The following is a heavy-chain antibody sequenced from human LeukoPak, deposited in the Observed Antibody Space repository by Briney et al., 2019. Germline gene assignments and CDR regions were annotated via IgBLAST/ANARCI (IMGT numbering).Heavy chain of an antibody. D-gene: IGHD3-10*01. CDR1: GFIFSSCA. J-gene: IGHJ4*02. V-gene: IGHV3-23*01. Sequence: GGSLRLSCAASGFIFSSCAMTWVRQAPGKGLEWVSAISGGGTSTHYADSVKGRFTISRDNSANTLYLQMNILRAEATAVYYCAKDLYRSYGSGSYFEYWGQGILVTVSS. CDR2: ISGGGTST. CDR3: AKDLYRSYGSGSYFEY.